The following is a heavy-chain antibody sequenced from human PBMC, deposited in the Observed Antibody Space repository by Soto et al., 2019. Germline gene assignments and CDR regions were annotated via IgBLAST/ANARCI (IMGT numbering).Heavy chain of an antibody. V-gene: IGHV4-30-4*01. CDR3: ARGPSGDKVDY. Sequence: TLSLTCTVSGDSISNGYYTWSWIRQPPGKDLEWIGHIYNSVNTYSNPSLKSRVTISADTSKNQFSLKLSSVTAADTAVYYCARGPSGDKVDYWGQGTLVTVSS. D-gene: IGHD3-10*01. J-gene: IGHJ4*02. CDR2: IYNSVNT. CDR1: GDSISNGYYT.